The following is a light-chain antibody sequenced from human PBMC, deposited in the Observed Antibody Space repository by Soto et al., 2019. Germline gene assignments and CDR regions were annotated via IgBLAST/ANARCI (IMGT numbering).Light chain of an antibody. CDR2: DAS. CDR1: QSISSW. CDR3: QQYNSYPWT. J-gene: IGKJ1*01. V-gene: IGKV1-5*01. Sequence: EIKISWSPYNLSASVGDRVTITCRASQSISSWLAWYQQKPGKAPKLLIYDASSLESGVPSRFSGSGSGTEFTLTITSLQPDDFATYYCQQYNSYPWTFGQVSKVDIK.